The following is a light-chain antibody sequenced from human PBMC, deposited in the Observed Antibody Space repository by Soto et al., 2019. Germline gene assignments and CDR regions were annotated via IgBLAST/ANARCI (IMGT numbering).Light chain of an antibody. CDR1: QTLLHSDGHTY. J-gene: IGKJ5*01. CDR3: MQLTRSFT. CDR2: KIS. V-gene: IGKV2-24*01. Sequence: DIVLTQTPLSSPVTLGQPASISCRSSQTLLHSDGHTYLSWLQQRPGQSPRPLIYKISNRFSGVPDRFSGSGAGTDFTLKISRLAAADVGVYYCMQLTRSFTFGPGTRLEIK.